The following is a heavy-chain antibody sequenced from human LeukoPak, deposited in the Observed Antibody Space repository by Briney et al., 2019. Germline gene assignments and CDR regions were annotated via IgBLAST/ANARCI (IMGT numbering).Heavy chain of an antibody. V-gene: IGHV4-34*01. J-gene: IGHJ5*02. CDR2: INHSGRT. CDR1: GGSFSGYY. D-gene: IGHD3-3*01. CDR3: ARGDFWSGYDNWFDP. Sequence: ETLSLTCAVYGGSFSGYYWSWIRQPPGKGLEWIGEINHSGRTNYNPSLRSRVTISVDTSKNQFSLKLSSVTAADTAVYYCARGDFWSGYDNWFDPWGQGTLVTVSS.